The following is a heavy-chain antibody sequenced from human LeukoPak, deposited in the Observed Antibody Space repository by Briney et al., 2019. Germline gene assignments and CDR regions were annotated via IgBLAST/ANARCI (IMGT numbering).Heavy chain of an antibody. CDR3: AKDRDPMPSRGMDV. CDR2: IKSDGSDP. CDR1: GFSFSSYW. Sequence: GGTLTLSCAASGFSFSSYWLHWVRQRPGKGLVWVSRIKSDGSDPSYADSVKGRFIISRDNAKSTLYLQMNSLRAEDTAVYYCAKDRDPMPSRGMDVWGQGTTVAVSS. V-gene: IGHV3-74*01. J-gene: IGHJ6*02. D-gene: IGHD2-2*01.